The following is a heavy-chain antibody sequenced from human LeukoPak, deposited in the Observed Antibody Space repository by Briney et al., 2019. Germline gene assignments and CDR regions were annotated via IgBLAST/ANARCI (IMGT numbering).Heavy chain of an antibody. CDR1: GYTFTGYY. CDR3: ARDSDYYYYMDV. CDR2: INPNSGGT. V-gene: IGHV1-2*02. J-gene: IGHJ6*03. Sequence: GASVKVSCKASGYTFTGYYMHWVRQAPGQGLEWMGWINPNSGGTNYAQKFQGSVNMTRDTSISTAYMELSSLRSEDTAVYYCARDSDYYYYMDVWGKGTTVTVSS.